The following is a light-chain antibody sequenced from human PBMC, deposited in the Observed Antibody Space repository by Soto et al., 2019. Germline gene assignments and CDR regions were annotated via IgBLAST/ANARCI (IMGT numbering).Light chain of an antibody. CDR1: QSVSSY. Sequence: EIVLTQSPATLSLSPGERATLSCRASQSVSSYLAWYQQKPGQAPRLLIYDASNRATGIPARFSGSGSGTDFTLTISCLEPEDFAVYYCQQRSNWTPRLTFGGGTKVEIK. CDR3: QQRSNWTPRLT. CDR2: DAS. J-gene: IGKJ4*01. V-gene: IGKV3-11*01.